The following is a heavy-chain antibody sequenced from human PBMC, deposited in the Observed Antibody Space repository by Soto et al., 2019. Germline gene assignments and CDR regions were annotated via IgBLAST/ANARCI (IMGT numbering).Heavy chain of an antibody. CDR3: ARRQISSSSGYYYYGMDV. J-gene: IGHJ6*02. Sequence: GESLKISCKGSGYSFTSYWISWVRQMPGKGLEWMGRIDPSDSYTNYSPSFQGHVTISADKSISTAYLQCSSLKASDTAMYYCARRQISSSSGYYYYGMDVWGQGTTVTVSS. D-gene: IGHD6-6*01. CDR1: GYSFTSYW. V-gene: IGHV5-10-1*01. CDR2: IDPSDSYT.